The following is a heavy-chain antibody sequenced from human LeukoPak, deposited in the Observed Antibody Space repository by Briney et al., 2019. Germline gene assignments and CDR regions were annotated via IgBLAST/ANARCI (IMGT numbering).Heavy chain of an antibody. Sequence: PSETLSLTCSVSGGSISSVRYYWVWIRQPPGKGLEWIGSIDYSGSTYYNPSLKSRVTISVDTSKNQFSLKLSSVTAADTALYYCARQHTRIAVPALLDLWGHGTLVTVSS. CDR1: GGSISSVRYY. V-gene: IGHV4-39*01. D-gene: IGHD6-19*01. CDR2: IDYSGST. J-gene: IGHJ5*02. CDR3: ARQHTRIAVPALLDL.